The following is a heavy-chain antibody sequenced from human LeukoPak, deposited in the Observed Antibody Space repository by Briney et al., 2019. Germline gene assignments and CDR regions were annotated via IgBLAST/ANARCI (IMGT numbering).Heavy chain of an antibody. D-gene: IGHD1-26*01. V-gene: IGHV1-18*01. J-gene: IGHJ3*01. Sequence: AASVTVSCKTSSYTLNNYGISWVRQAPGQGLEWMGWISGYNGNINYAQKFQGRVIMTTDTSTSTAYMELRSLRSDDTAVYYCARDGTMGGSALVWGQGTMVTVSS. CDR2: ISGYNGNI. CDR3: ARDGTMGGSALV. CDR1: SYTLNNYG.